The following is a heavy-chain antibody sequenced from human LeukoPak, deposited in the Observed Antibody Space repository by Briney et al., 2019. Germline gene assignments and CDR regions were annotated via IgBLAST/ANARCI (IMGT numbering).Heavy chain of an antibody. J-gene: IGHJ4*02. V-gene: IGHV3-23*01. CDR3: AKENYYDSSGYYRD. CDR2: ISGSGGST. Sequence: GGSLRLSCAASGFSFSSYAMSWVRQAPGKGLEWVSAISGSGGSTYYADSVKGRFTISRDNSKNTLYLQMNSLRAEDTAVYYCAKENYYDSSGYYRDWGQGTLVTVSS. D-gene: IGHD3-22*01. CDR1: GFSFSSYA.